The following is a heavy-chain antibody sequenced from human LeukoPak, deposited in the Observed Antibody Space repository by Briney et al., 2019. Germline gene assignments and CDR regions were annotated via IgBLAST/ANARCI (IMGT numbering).Heavy chain of an antibody. CDR2: MSYSGST. D-gene: IGHD3-3*02. Sequence: SETLSLTCTVFGGSINSYYWSWFRQPPGKGLEWIGHMSYSGSTNYNPSLKSRVTILVDTSKNQFSLKLSSVTAADTAVYYCARGLRIHYYYMDVWGKGTTVTISS. CDR1: GGSINSYY. CDR3: ARGLRIHYYYMDV. V-gene: IGHV4-59*01. J-gene: IGHJ6*03.